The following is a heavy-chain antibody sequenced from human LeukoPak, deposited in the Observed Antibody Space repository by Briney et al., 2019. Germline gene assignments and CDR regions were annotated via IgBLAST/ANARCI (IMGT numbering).Heavy chain of an antibody. CDR2: ISYDGSNK. J-gene: IGHJ4*02. CDR1: GFTFSPYA. Sequence: GGSLRLSCAASGFTFSPYAMHWVRQAPGKGLEWVAFISYDGSNKYYADSVKGRFTISRDNSKDTLFLQMNSLRAEDTAVYYCASGRQLGYWGQGTLVTVSS. V-gene: IGHV3-30-3*01. CDR3: ASGRQLGY. D-gene: IGHD6-13*01.